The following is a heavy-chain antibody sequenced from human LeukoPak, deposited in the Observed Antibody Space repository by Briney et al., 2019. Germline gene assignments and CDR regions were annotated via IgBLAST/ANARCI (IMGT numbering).Heavy chain of an antibody. Sequence: GGSLRLSCAASGFLFSSYSMHWVRQAPGNGLEWVAVISNDGSHKYYADSVKGRFIISRDNSKNTLSLQMNTLRPDDTAVFYCARDPNRLADYGGDYFDHWGQGTLVTVSS. CDR2: ISNDGSHK. CDR3: ARDPNRLADYGGDYFDH. CDR1: GFLFSSYS. D-gene: IGHD4-23*01. J-gene: IGHJ4*02. V-gene: IGHV3-30*04.